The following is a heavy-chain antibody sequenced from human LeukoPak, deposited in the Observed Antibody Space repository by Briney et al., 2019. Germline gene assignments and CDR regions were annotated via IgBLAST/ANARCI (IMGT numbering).Heavy chain of an antibody. V-gene: IGHV3-7*01. D-gene: IGHD1-26*01. J-gene: IGHJ5*02. Sequence: GGSLRLSCAASGFSFSRYWMTWVRQAPGKGLEWVANIKEDGSDKYYVDSVKGRFTISRDNSKNTLYLQMNSLRAEDTAVYYCAKDFRVGATMSPEYNWFDPWGQGTLVTVSS. CDR1: GFSFSRYW. CDR3: AKDFRVGATMSPEYNWFDP. CDR2: IKEDGSDK.